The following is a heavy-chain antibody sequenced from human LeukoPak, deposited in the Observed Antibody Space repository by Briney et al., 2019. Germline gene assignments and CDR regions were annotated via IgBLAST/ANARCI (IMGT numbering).Heavy chain of an antibody. CDR1: GGTFSSYA. J-gene: IGHJ4*02. Sequence: GASVKVSCXASGGTFSSYAISWVRQAPRQGLEWMGGIIPIFGTANYAQKFQGRVTITADESTSTAYMELSSPRSEDTAVYYCARGSIRFLEWLSFDYWGQGTLVTVSS. V-gene: IGHV1-69*01. CDR3: ARGSIRFLEWLSFDY. D-gene: IGHD3-3*01. CDR2: IIPIFGTA.